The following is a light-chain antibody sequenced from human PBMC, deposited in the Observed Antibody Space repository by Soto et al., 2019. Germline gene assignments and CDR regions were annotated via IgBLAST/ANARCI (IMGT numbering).Light chain of an antibody. V-gene: IGKV3-15*01. Sequence: IVLTQSPGTLSLSPGERVTLSCRASQSVTTRLAWYQQRPGQAPRLLIHGTSTRAADIPARFSGSVSGTEFTLTINSLQPEDFVIYYCQQYNNWPPMSTFGQGTKLEMK. J-gene: IGKJ2*01. CDR3: QQYNNWPPMST. CDR1: QSVTTR. CDR2: GTS.